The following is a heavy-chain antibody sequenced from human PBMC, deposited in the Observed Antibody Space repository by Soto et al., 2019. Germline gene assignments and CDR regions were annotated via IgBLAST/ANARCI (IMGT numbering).Heavy chain of an antibody. CDR1: GYTFTGYY. Sequence: QVQLVQSGAEVKKPGASVKVSCKASGYTFTGYYMHWVRQAPGQALEWMGWINPNSGGTNYAQKFQGWGTMTRDTSISTAYMELSRLRSDDTAVYYCARAPTYYDFWSGYFNGDAFDIWGQGTMVTVSS. CDR3: ARAPTYYDFWSGYFNGDAFDI. CDR2: INPNSGGT. J-gene: IGHJ3*02. D-gene: IGHD3-3*01. V-gene: IGHV1-2*04.